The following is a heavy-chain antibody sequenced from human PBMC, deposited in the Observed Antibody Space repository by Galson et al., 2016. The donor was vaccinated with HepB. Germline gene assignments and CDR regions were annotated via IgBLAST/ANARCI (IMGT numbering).Heavy chain of an antibody. CDR2: XXGHXXXT. CDR3: AKGEDGDYYNGVF. CDR1: GFTFQXXX. J-gene: IGHJ4*02. Sequence: SLRLSCAGSGFTFQXXXMSXXXQAXXXGLXXVSXXXGHXXXTXXXDSVEGRFSVXXDNSKNTVXLQMNVLRAEDTAVYYCAKGEDGDYYNGVFWGQGILVXVS. D-gene: IGHD3-10*01. V-gene: IGHV3-23*01.